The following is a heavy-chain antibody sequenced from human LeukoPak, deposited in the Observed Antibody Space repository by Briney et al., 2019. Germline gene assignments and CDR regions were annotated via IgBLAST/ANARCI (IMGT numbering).Heavy chain of an antibody. CDR3: ARDRGGSYSATDY. CDR2: ISSSSSTI. V-gene: IGHV3-48*04. D-gene: IGHD1-26*01. J-gene: IGHJ4*02. CDR1: GFTFSSYS. Sequence: GGSLRLSCAASGFTFSSYSMNWVRQAPGKGLEWVSFISSSSSTIYYADSVKGRFAISRDNAKNSLYLQMNSLRAEDTAVYYCARDRGGSYSATDYWGQGTLVTVSS.